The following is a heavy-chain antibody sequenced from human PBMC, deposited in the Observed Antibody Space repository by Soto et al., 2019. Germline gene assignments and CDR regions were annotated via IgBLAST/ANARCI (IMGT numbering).Heavy chain of an antibody. CDR1: GFTFYYYT. D-gene: IGHD6-6*01. J-gene: IGHJ6*02. Sequence: GGSLRLSCAASGFTFYYYTMHWVRQVPGRGLEWVSLISWDGGSTYYADSVKGRFTISRDNSKNSLYLQMNSLRTDDTALYYCXKDGIAARPYYYFGLDVWGQGSTGTVSS. CDR2: ISWDGGST. CDR3: XKDGIAARPYYYFGLDV. V-gene: IGHV3-43*01.